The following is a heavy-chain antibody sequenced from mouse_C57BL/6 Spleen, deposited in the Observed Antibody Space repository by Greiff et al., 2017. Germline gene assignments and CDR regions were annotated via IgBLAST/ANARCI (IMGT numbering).Heavy chain of an antibody. CDR1: GFTFSDYG. Sequence: EVKVEESGGGLVKPGGSLKLSCAASGFTFSDYGMHWVRQAPEKGLEWVAYISSGSSTIYYADTVKGRFTISRDNAKNTLFLQMTSLRSEDTAMYYCARLGKDYFDYWGQGTTLTVSS. V-gene: IGHV5-17*01. D-gene: IGHD2-1*01. CDR2: ISSGSSTI. J-gene: IGHJ2*01. CDR3: ARLGKDYFDY.